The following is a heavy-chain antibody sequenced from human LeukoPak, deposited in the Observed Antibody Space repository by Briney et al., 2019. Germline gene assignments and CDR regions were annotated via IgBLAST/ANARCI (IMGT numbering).Heavy chain of an antibody. CDR2: IKEDGSEI. V-gene: IGHV3-7*01. Sequence: PGGSLRLSCTASGFTLGSHDMHWVRQAPGKGLEWVANIKEDGSEINYVDSVKGRFTISRDNAKNSLYLQMNSLRVDDTAVYYCARDRGYSTFDYWGQGTLVTVSS. D-gene: IGHD4-23*01. CDR3: ARDRGYSTFDY. CDR1: GFTLGSHD. J-gene: IGHJ4*02.